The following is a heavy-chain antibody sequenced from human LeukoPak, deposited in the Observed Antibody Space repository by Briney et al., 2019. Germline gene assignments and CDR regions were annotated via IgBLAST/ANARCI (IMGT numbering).Heavy chain of an antibody. V-gene: IGHV4-30-2*01. Sequence: ASETLSLTCTVSGGSISSGGYYWSWIRQPPGKGLEWIGYIYHSGSTYYNPSLKSRVTISVDRSKNQFSLKLSSVTAADTAVYYCARSEVLTTVTSSFDYWGQGTLVTVSS. CDR2: IYHSGST. CDR3: ARSEVLTTVTSSFDY. D-gene: IGHD4-11*01. J-gene: IGHJ4*02. CDR1: GGSISSGGYY.